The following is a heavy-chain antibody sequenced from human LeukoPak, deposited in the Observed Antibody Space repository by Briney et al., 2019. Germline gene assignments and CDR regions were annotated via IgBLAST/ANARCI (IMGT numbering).Heavy chain of an antibody. V-gene: IGHV3-66*01. CDR3: ARDLRPSHYYDSSGYLGFDY. J-gene: IGHJ4*02. CDR1: GFTVSSNY. D-gene: IGHD3-22*01. Sequence: PGGSLRLSCAASGFTVSSNYMSWVRQAPGKGLEWVSVIYSGGSTYYADSVKGRFTISRDNSKNTLYLQMNSLRAEDTAVYYCARDLRPSHYYDSSGYLGFDYWGQGTLVTVSS. CDR2: IYSGGST.